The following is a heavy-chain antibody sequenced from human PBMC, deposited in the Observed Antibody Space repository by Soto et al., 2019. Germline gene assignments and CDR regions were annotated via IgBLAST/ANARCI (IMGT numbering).Heavy chain of an antibody. D-gene: IGHD1-26*01. CDR1: GSTFSTYW. V-gene: IGHV3-7*01. J-gene: IGHJ4*02. CDR3: AKDRVGRLYPYYFDY. CDR2: IKQGESEK. Sequence: GGSLRLSCAASGSTFSTYWMTWVRQAPGKGLEWVANIKQGESEKNYVDSVRGRFTISRDNAKNSLFLQMNSLRAEDTAVYYCAKDRVGRLYPYYFDYWGQGSVVTVSS.